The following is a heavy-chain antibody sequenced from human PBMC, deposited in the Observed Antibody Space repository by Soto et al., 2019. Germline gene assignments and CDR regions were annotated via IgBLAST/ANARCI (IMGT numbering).Heavy chain of an antibody. CDR1: GFTFSSYA. D-gene: IGHD5-18*01. CDR2: ISGSGGST. CDR3: AKDWSTALPPHYWYFDL. J-gene: IGHJ2*01. V-gene: IGHV3-23*01. Sequence: EVQLLESGGGLVQPGGSLRLSCAASGFTFSSYAMSWVRQAPGKGLEWDAAISGSGGSTYSADSVKGRFSISRDNSKNTLYLQMNSLRAGDTAVYYCAKDWSTALPPHYWYFDLWGRGTLVTVSS.